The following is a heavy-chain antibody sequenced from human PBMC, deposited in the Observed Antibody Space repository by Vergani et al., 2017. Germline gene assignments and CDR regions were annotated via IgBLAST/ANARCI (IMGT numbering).Heavy chain of an antibody. V-gene: IGHV4-61*02. CDR3: ARDEVVVVPAAIINYYYYYMDV. Sequence: QVQLEESGPGLVKPSETLSLTCTVSGGSISSGSYYWSWIRQPAGKGLEWIGRIYTSGSTNYNPSLKSRVTMSVDTSKNQFSRKLSSVNAADTAVYYCARDEVVVVPAAIINYYYYYMDVWGKGTTVTVSS. J-gene: IGHJ6*03. CDR1: GGSISSGSYY. D-gene: IGHD2-2*02. CDR2: IYTSGST.